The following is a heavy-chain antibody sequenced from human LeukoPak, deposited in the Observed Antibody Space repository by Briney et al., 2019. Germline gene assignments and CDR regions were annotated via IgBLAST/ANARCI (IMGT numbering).Heavy chain of an antibody. D-gene: IGHD4-17*01. Sequence: GGSLRLSCAASGFTFSNYGMHWVRQAPGKGLEWVAFIRYDGSNKYYADSVKGRFTISRDNSKNTLYLQMNSLRAEDTAVYYCAKDWTTVTTNWDWGQGTLVTVSS. V-gene: IGHV3-30*02. CDR2: IRYDGSNK. CDR1: GFTFSNYG. CDR3: AKDWTTVTTNWD. J-gene: IGHJ1*01.